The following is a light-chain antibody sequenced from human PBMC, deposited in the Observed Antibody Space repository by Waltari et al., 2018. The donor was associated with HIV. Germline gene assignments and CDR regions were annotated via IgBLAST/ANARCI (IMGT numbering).Light chain of an antibody. CDR2: DAS. CDR3: QQRSNWPPRLT. V-gene: IGKV3-11*01. CDR1: QSVSSY. Sequence: EIVLTQSPATLSLSPGETATLSCRASQSVSSYLAWYQQKPGQAPRLLSYDASNSATGIPARFSGRGSGTDFTLTISSLEPEDFAVYYCQQRSNWPPRLTFGQGTRLEIK. J-gene: IGKJ5*01.